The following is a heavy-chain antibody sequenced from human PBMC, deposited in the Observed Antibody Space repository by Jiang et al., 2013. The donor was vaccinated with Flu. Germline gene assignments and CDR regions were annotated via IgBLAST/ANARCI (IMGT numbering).Heavy chain of an antibody. V-gene: IGHV5-10-1*01. CDR2: IDPSDSYP. J-gene: IGHJ4*02. CDR3: ALNIAAAGTGGDY. Sequence: KGLEWMGRIDPSDSYPTTAVFQGHVTISADKSISTAYLQWSSLKASDTAMYYCALNIAAAGTGGDYWGQGTLVTVSS. D-gene: IGHD6-13*01.